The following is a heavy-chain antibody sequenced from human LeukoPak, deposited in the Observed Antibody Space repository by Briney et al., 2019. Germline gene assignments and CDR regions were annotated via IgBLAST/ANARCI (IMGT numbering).Heavy chain of an antibody. CDR2: INPNSGGT. J-gene: IGHJ3*02. D-gene: IGHD3-10*01. CDR1: GYTFTGYY. V-gene: IGHV1-2*02. CDR3: ARRVFRITMVRGVPGAFDI. Sequence: ASVKVSCKASGYTFTGYYMHWVRQAPGQGLEWMGWINPNSGGTNYAQKFQGRVTMTRDTSISTAYMELSRLRSDDTAVYYCARRVFRITMVRGVPGAFDIWGQGTMVTVSS.